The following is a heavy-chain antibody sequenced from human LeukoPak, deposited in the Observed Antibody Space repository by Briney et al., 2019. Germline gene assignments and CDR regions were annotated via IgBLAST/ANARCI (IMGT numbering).Heavy chain of an antibody. Sequence: GGSLRLSCAASGFTFSSYAMSWVRQAPGKGLEWVSGISGSGDSTYYADSVKGRFTISRDNSKNTLYLQMNSLRAEDTAVYYCARTVVVPAAINYWGQGTLVTVSS. CDR3: ARTVVVPAAINY. CDR2: ISGSGDST. J-gene: IGHJ4*02. V-gene: IGHV3-23*01. D-gene: IGHD2-2*02. CDR1: GFTFSSYA.